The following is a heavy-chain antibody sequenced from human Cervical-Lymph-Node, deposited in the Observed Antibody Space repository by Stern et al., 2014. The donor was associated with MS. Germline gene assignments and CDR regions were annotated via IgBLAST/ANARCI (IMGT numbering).Heavy chain of an antibody. J-gene: IGHJ4*02. CDR1: GGSFMRNT. V-gene: IGHV1-69*06. CDR3: MTWTTSVSI. CDR2: IIPISDATV. D-gene: IGHD3-3*02. Sequence: QVQLVQSGAEVKKPGSSVKVSCKASGGSFMRNTVSWVRQAPGQGLEWMGGIIPISDATVTYAENFHDKVTIAADKSTGTVYMELSSLSPEDTALYYCMTWTTSVSIWGRGTLVAVSS.